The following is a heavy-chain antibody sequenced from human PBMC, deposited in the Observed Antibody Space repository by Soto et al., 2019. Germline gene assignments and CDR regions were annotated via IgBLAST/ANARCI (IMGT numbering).Heavy chain of an antibody. CDR1: GFTFSNAW. CDR2: IKSKTDGGTT. J-gene: IGHJ6*02. Sequence: EVQLVESGGGLAKPGGSLRLSCAASGFTFSNAWMNWVRQAPGKGLEWVGRIKSKTDGGTTDYAAPVKGRFTISRDDSKNTLYLQMNSLKTEDTAVYYCTTEGDSSSWYFYYYGMDVWGQGTTVTVSS. CDR3: TTEGDSSSWYFYYYGMDV. V-gene: IGHV3-15*07. D-gene: IGHD6-13*01.